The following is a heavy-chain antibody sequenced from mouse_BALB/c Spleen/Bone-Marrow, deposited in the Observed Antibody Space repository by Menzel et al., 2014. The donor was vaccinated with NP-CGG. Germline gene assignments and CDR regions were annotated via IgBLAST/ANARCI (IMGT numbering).Heavy chain of an antibody. V-gene: IGHV5-12-2*01. CDR3: ARPRYPFYAMDS. CDR1: GFTFNSNT. D-gene: IGHD2-14*01. CDR2: ITNGGGAT. J-gene: IGHJ4*01. Sequence: EVKLVESGGGLVQPGGSLKLSCAASGFTFNSNTMSWVRRTPEKRLEWVAYITNGGGATYYLDTVKGRFTISGDSAKNTLYLQMSSLKSEDTAMYYCARPRYPFYAMDSWGQGTSVTVSS.